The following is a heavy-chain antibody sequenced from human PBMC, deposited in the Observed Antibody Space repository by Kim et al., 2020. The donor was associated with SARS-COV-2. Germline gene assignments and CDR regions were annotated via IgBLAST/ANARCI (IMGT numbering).Heavy chain of an antibody. J-gene: IGHJ4*02. D-gene: IGHD3-22*01. Sequence: ADYVNGRITISRDNAKNTLYLEMNNLRVEDTAFYYCARVPHYDSSGYYFDYWGQGTLVSVSP. V-gene: IGHV3-74*01. CDR3: ARVPHYDSSGYYFDY.